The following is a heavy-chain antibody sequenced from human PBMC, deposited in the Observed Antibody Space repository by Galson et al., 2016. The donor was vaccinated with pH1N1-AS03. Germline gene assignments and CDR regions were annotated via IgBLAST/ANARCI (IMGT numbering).Heavy chain of an antibody. CDR2: ISGIGTST. CDR1: GFTFKNYA. J-gene: IGHJ4*02. CDR3: AKEGDEGAFDC. V-gene: IGHV3-23*01. Sequence: SLRLSCAASGFTFKNYAMSWVRQAPGKGLEWVSVISGIGTSTYYAASVKGRFSISRDNARNTLSLQMDGLRAEDTALYYRAKEGDEGAFDCWGQGTLVTVSP.